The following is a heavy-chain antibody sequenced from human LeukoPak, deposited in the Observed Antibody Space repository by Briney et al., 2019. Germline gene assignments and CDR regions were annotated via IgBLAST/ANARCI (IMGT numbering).Heavy chain of an antibody. Sequence: SETLSLTCTVSGGSISSGGYYWSWIRQHPGKGLEWIGYIYYSGSTYYHPSLKSRVTISVDTSKNQFSLKLSSVTAADTAVYYCARSEGEDGDYYFDYWGQGTLVTVSS. D-gene: IGHD4-17*01. CDR3: ARSEGEDGDYYFDY. J-gene: IGHJ4*02. CDR1: GGSISSGGYY. CDR2: IYYSGST. V-gene: IGHV4-31*03.